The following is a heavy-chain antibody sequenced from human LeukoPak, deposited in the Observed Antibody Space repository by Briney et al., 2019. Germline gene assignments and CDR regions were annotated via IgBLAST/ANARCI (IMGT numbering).Heavy chain of an antibody. CDR3: ARDPDGSGSDAFDI. CDR1: GFTFCSYS. D-gene: IGHD3-10*01. J-gene: IGHJ3*02. V-gene: IGHV3-21*01. CDR2: ISGSSSYI. Sequence: TGGSLRLSCAASGFTFCSYSMNWIHQAPGKGLEWVSSISGSSSYIYYAVSVKGRSTISRDNAKNSLYLQMNSLRAEDTAVYYCARDPDGSGSDAFDIWGQGTMVTVSS.